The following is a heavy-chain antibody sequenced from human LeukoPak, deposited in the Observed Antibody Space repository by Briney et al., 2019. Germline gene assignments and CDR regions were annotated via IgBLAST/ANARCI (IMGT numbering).Heavy chain of an antibody. CDR2: INHRGST. CDR1: GGSFSGYY. D-gene: IGHD4-11*01. Sequence: MTSETLSLTCDVYGGSFSGYYWSWIRQPPGKGLEWIGEINHRGSTNYNPSLKSRVTISVDTSKNQFSLRLNSVTAADTAVYYCARGNLWDYRRYYYYMDVWGKGTTVTVSS. CDR3: ARGNLWDYRRYYYYMDV. J-gene: IGHJ6*03. V-gene: IGHV4-34*01.